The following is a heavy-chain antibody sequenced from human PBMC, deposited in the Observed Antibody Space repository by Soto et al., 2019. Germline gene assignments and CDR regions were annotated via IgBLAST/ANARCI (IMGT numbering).Heavy chain of an antibody. J-gene: IGHJ4*02. CDR3: ASSRAVAGTSNDY. CDR1: GFTFSSYA. D-gene: IGHD6-19*01. V-gene: IGHV3-30-3*01. Sequence: GGSLRLSCAASGFTFSSYAMHWVRQAPGKGLEWVAVISYDGSNKYYADSVKGRFTISRDNSKNTLYLQMNSLRAEDTAVYYCASSRAVAGTSNDYWGQGTLVTVSS. CDR2: ISYDGSNK.